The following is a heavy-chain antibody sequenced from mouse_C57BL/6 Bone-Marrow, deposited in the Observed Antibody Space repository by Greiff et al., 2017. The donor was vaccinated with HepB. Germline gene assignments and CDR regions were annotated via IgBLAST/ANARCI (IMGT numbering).Heavy chain of an antibody. J-gene: IGHJ4*01. CDR2: ISGGGGNT. CDR1: GFTFSSYT. CDR3: ATLTTVTHYYAMDY. V-gene: IGHV5-9*01. D-gene: IGHD1-1*01. Sequence: EVKLVESGGGLVKPGGSLKLSCAASGFTFSSYTMSWVRQTPEKRLAWVATISGGGGNTYYPDSVKGRFTISRDNAKNTLYLQMSSLRSEDTALYYCATLTTVTHYYAMDYWGQGTSVTVSS.